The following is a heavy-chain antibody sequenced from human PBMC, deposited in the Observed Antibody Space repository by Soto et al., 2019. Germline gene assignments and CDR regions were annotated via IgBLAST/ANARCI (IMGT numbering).Heavy chain of an antibody. D-gene: IGHD1-26*01. Sequence: LGESLKISCKGSGYSFASHWVAWVRQMPEKGLEWIGTIYPGHSDTKYSSAFRGHVTISADTSVSTAYLQWRSLEATDSAIYYCSRYSGSYWHYVDFWGQGTLVTVFS. CDR3: SRYSGSYWHYVDF. CDR2: IYPGHSDT. V-gene: IGHV5-51*01. CDR1: GYSFASHW. J-gene: IGHJ4*02.